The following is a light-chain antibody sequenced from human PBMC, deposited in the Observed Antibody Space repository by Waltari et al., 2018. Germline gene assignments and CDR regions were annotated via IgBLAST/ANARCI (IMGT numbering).Light chain of an antibody. CDR3: QSGGHGTWV. CDR1: SGHSSNV. V-gene: IGLV4-69*01. CDR2: VNSDGSH. J-gene: IGLJ3*02. Sequence: QLVLTQSPSASASLGASVKLTCTLSSGHSSNVVAWLQQQPEKGPRYLRKVNSDGSHSQGDESPDRFAGTSSGAERCLTISNLQSEDEADYYCQSGGHGTWVFGGWTKLTVL.